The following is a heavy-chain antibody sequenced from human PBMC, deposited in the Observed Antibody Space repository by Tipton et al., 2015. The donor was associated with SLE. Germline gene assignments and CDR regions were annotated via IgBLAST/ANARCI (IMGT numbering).Heavy chain of an antibody. CDR3: ARVSLDDYGDYGGPDY. J-gene: IGHJ4*02. D-gene: IGHD4-17*01. CDR1: GGSISNYY. CDR2: IYYSGST. V-gene: IGHV4-59*12. Sequence: TLSLTCTVSGGSISNYYWNWIRQPPGKGLEWIGYIYYSGSTNYDPSLKSRVTISVDTSKNQFSLKLSSVTAADTAVYYCARVSLDDYGDYGGPDYWGQGTLVTVSS.